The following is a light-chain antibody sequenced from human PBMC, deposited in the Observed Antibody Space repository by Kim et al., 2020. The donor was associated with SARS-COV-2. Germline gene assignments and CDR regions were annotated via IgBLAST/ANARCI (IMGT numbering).Light chain of an antibody. J-gene: IGLJ1*01. CDR1: KLGDKY. CDR3: QAWDSSIYV. Sequence: ESPGKTASITCSGDKLGDKYACWYQQKPGQSPVLVIYQDSKRPSGIPERFSGSNSGNTATLTISGTQAMDEADYYCQAWDSSIYVFGTGTKVTVL. V-gene: IGLV3-1*01. CDR2: QDS.